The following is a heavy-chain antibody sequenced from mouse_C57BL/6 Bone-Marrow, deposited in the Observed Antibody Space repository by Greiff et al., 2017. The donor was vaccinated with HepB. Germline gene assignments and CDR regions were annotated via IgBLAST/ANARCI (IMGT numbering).Heavy chain of an antibody. J-gene: IGHJ2*01. V-gene: IGHV5-4*01. D-gene: IGHD1-1*01. CDR2: ISDGGSYT. CDR3: ASLTYYFVF. CDR1: GFTFSSYA. Sequence: EVQRVESGGGLVKPGGSLKLSCAASGFTFSSYAMSWVRQTPEKRLEWVATISDGGSYTYYPDNVKGRFTISRDNAKNNLYLQMSHLKSEDTAMYYCASLTYYFVFWGQGTTLTVSS.